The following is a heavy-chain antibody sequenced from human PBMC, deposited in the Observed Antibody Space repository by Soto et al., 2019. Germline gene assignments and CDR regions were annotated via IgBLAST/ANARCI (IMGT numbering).Heavy chain of an antibody. V-gene: IGHV4-59*05. CDR3: ARVRRAPPVPYYYYYMDV. D-gene: IGHD1-1*01. J-gene: IGHJ6*03. CDR2: IYYSGST. Sequence: SQTMSLTCIVSGGSISSSYWSWLRQTPGEGLEWIGSIYYSGSTYYNPSLKSRVTISGDTSKNQFSLKLSSVTAADTAVYYCARVRRAPPVPYYYYYMDVWGKGTTVTVSS. CDR1: GGSISSSY.